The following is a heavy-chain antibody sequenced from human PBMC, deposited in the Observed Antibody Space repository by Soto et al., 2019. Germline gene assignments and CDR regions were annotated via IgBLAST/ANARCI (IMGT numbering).Heavy chain of an antibody. CDR1: GYTFTGYY. V-gene: IGHV1-2*04. CDR2: INPNSGGT. D-gene: IGHD3-3*01. J-gene: IGHJ6*02. Sequence: ASVKVSCKASGYTFTGYYMHWVRQAPGQGLEWMGWINPNSGGTNYAQKFQGWVTMTRDTSISTAYMELSRLRSDDTAVYYCAREAYYDFWSGYWTHGMDVWGQGTTVTVYS. CDR3: AREAYYDFWSGYWTHGMDV.